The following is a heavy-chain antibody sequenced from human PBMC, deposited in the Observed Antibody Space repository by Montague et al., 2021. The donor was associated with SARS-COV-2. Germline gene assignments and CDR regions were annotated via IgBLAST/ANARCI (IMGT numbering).Heavy chain of an antibody. V-gene: IGHV4-61*02. CDR2: MRTTGYT. D-gene: IGHD1-26*01. Sequence: TLSLTCAVYGSSMSTGIYYWSWIRKPAGKGLAWMGRMRTTGYTDYNRSLGSRGFMSVDTSTNQCSLSLTSVTAADTAVYFCARFGSGTLEFDLWGQGTLTSVSS. CDR3: ARFGSGTLEFDL. CDR1: GSSMSTGIYY. J-gene: IGHJ4*02.